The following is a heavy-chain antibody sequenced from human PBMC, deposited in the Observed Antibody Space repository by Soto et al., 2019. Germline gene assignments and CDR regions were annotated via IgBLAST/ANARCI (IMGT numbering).Heavy chain of an antibody. Sequence: QVQLVESGGGAVQPGRSLRLSCAASGFTFSNFAMHWVRQAPGKGLEWVSFISYDGSDRYYADSVKGRFTVSRDNSNILLYLEMNGLGTEYTAVYYCARPRFIGEHMPAFISWDQGSLVNVSS. D-gene: IGHD2-21*01. CDR2: ISYDGSDR. J-gene: IGHJ5*02. V-gene: IGHV3-30*04. CDR1: GFTFSNFA. CDR3: ARPRFIGEHMPAFIS.